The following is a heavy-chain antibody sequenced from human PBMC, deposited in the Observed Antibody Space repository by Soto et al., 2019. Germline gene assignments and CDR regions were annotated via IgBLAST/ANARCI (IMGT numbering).Heavy chain of an antibody. J-gene: IGHJ4*02. Sequence: SVTVSCQAAGGSFSSYTISWVRQAPGQGLEWMGRIIPILGIANYAQKFQGRVTITADKSTSTAYMELSSLRSEDTAVYYCARSQSDDFWSGHQGYWGQGTLVTVSS. CDR3: ARSQSDDFWSGHQGY. V-gene: IGHV1-69*02. CDR2: IIPILGIA. CDR1: GGSFSSYT. D-gene: IGHD3-3*01.